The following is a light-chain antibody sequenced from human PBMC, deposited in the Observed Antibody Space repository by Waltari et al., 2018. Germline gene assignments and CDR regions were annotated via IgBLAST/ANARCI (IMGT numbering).Light chain of an antibody. CDR1: SSNIGNNY. V-gene: IGLV1-51*01. Sequence: QSVLTQPPSVSAAPGQKVTISCSGSSSNIGNNYVSWYQQLPGTAPKPLIYDNNKRPSGIPDRFSGSKSGTSATLGITGLQTGDEADYYCGTWDSSLSAGVFGSGTKVTVL. CDR2: DNN. CDR3: GTWDSSLSAGV. J-gene: IGLJ6*01.